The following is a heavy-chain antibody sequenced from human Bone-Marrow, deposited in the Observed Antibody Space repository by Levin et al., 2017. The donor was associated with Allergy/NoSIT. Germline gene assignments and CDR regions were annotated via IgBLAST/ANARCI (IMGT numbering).Heavy chain of an antibody. D-gene: IGHD4-23*01. Sequence: GESLKISCAASGFTFSNYAMSWVRQAPGKGLEWVSAITNSGRTYYADSVKGRFTVSRDNSKNTLYLHMNSLRADDTALYYCAEEMAKVVPGLDDWGQGTLVTVSS. CDR2: ITNSGRT. CDR3: AEEMAKVVPGLDD. V-gene: IGHV3-23*01. J-gene: IGHJ4*02. CDR1: GFTFSNYA.